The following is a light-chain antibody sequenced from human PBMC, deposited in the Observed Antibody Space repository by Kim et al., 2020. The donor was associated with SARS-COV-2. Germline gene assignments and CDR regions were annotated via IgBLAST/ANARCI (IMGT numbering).Light chain of an antibody. V-gene: IGKV1-27*01. CDR2: AAS. CDR1: QDISNY. CDR3: QKCDSAPWT. J-gene: IGKJ1*01. Sequence: ASVGDRVTLTCRASQDISNYLAWFQLKPGKAPKLLIYAASALQPGVPSRFSGSGSGTDFTLTDTSLQPEDVATYYCQKCDSAPWTFGQGTKVDIK.